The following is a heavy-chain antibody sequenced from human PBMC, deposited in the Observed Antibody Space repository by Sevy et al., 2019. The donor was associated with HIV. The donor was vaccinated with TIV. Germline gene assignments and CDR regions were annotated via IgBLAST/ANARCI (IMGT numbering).Heavy chain of an antibody. CDR2: IYFSGSA. V-gene: IGHV4-39*02. CDR1: GASISSNTYY. J-gene: IGHJ4*02. CDR3: AREGPRIAQFDN. Sequence: SETLSLTCTVSGASISSNTYYWGWIRQPPGKDLDWIGSIYFSGSAYYNPSLKGRVTISVGTSKNPFSLKVRSVTATDTAVYYCAREGPRIAQFDNWGQGTLVTVSS. D-gene: IGHD6-13*01.